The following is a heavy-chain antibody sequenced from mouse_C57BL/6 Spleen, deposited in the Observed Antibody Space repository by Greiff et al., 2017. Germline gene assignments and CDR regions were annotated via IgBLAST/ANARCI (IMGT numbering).Heavy chain of an antibody. D-gene: IGHD6-2*01. CDR2: IDPENGDT. Sequence: VQLQQSGAELVRPGASVKLSCTASGFNIKDDYMHWVKQRPEQGLEWIGWIDPENGDTEYASKFQGKATITAHTSSNTAYLQLSSLTSEDTAVYYCTKGNSLFDYWGQGTTLTVSS. J-gene: IGHJ2*01. V-gene: IGHV14-4*01. CDR1: GFNIKDDY. CDR3: TKGNSLFDY.